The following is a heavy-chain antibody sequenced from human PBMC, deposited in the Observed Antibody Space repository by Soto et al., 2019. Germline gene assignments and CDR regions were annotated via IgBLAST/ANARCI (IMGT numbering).Heavy chain of an antibody. CDR3: AKRTVGWYFDL. CDR1: GFTFSSYA. J-gene: IGHJ2*01. Sequence: EVQLLESGGGLVQPGGSLRLSCEAYGFTFSSYAMSWVRQAPGKGLEWVSALSGSGGSTYYADSVKGRFTISRDNSKNTLYLQMNSLRAEDKAVYYCAKRTVGWYFDLWGRGTLVTVYS. CDR2: LSGSGGST. D-gene: IGHD4-17*01. V-gene: IGHV3-23*01.